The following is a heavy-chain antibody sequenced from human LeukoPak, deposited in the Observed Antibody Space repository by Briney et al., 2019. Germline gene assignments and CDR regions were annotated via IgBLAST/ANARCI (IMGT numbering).Heavy chain of an antibody. CDR1: GFTFSSNG. CDR3: AKGGKTIMCPTSCYNY. V-gene: IGHV3-23*01. Sequence: GGSLRLSCAASGFTFSSNGMSWVRQAPGRGLEWVSDISGRGGSPDYTDSVKGRFTISRDNSKNTLYLQMNSLRAEDTAVYYCAKGGKTIMCPTSCYNYWGQGTLVTVSS. CDR2: ISGRGGSP. D-gene: IGHD2-2*01. J-gene: IGHJ4*02.